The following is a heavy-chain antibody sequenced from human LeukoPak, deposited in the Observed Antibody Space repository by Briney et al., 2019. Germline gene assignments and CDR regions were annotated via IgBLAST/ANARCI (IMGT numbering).Heavy chain of an antibody. V-gene: IGHV3-30-3*01. CDR3: ARDLIDY. CDR2: ISYDGSNK. J-gene: IGHJ4*02. CDR1: GFSLSNYW. Sequence: GGSLRLSCEASGFSLSNYWMTWVRQAAGKGLEWVAVISYDGSNKYYADSVKGRFTISRDNSKNTLYLQMNSLRAEDTAVYYCARDLIDYWGQGTLVTVSS.